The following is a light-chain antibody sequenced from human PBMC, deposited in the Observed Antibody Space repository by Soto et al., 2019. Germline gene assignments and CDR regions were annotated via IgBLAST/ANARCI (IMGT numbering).Light chain of an antibody. CDR1: SSDVGIHNY. Sequence: QSVLTQPASVSGSPGQPITISCTGTSSDVGIHNYVSWYQQHPGKAPKLMIYEVSYRPSGVSNRFSGSKSGNTASLTISGLQAEDEADYYCSSYTSSTNYVFGTGTKVSVL. J-gene: IGLJ1*01. CDR3: SSYTSSTNYV. V-gene: IGLV2-14*01. CDR2: EVS.